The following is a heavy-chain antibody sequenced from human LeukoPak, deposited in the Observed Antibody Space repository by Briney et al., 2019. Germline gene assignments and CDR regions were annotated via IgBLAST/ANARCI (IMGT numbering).Heavy chain of an antibody. CDR1: GFTFNSYA. D-gene: IGHD3-9*01. CDR3: AREPYYDILTGRYDAFDI. V-gene: IGHV3-53*01. CDR2: IYSGGST. Sequence: GGSLRLSCAASGFTFNSYAMSWVRQAPGKGLEWVSVIYSGGSTYYADSVKGRFTISRDNSKNTLYLQMNSLRAEDTAVYYCAREPYYDILTGRYDAFDIWGQGTMVTVSS. J-gene: IGHJ3*02.